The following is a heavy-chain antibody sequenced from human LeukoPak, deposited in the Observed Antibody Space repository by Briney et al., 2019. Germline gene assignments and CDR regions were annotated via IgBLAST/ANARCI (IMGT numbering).Heavy chain of an antibody. CDR1: GFTFSSYN. CDR2: ISSSSNYI. Sequence: GGSLRLSCAASGFTFSSYNMNWVRQAPGKGLEWVSSISSSSNYIYYADSVKGRFTISRDNAKNSPYLQMNSLRAEDTAVYYCARASVDTAMAVDYWGQGTLVTVSS. J-gene: IGHJ4*02. D-gene: IGHD5-18*01. CDR3: ARASVDTAMAVDY. V-gene: IGHV3-21*01.